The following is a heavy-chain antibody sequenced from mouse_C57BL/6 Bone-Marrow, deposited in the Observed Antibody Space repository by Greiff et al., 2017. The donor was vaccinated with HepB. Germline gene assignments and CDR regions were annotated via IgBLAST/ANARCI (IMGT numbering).Heavy chain of an antibody. CDR1: GFTFSDYY. Sequence: EVKLVESGGGLVQPGGSLKLSCAASGFTFSDYYMYWVRQTPEKRLEWVAYISNGGGSTYYPDTVKGRFTIARDNAKNTLYLQMSRLKSEDTALYDCAGREGERGAGFAYWGQGTLVTVSA. J-gene: IGHJ3*01. V-gene: IGHV5-12*01. CDR3: AGREGERGAGFAY. CDR2: ISNGGGST. D-gene: IGHD6-1*01.